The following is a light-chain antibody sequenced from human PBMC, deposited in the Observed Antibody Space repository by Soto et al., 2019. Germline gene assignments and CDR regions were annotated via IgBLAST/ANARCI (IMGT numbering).Light chain of an antibody. J-gene: IGKJ5*01. Sequence: ETVMTQSPATLSVSPGERVTLSCRASESVSNNLAWYQQRPGQPPRLLIYGASTRATGIPSRFSGSGSGTEFTLASSGLQSEDFAIYFCQQYNNWPPLTFGQGTRLEVK. CDR3: QQYNNWPPLT. V-gene: IGKV3-15*01. CDR2: GAS. CDR1: ESVSNN.